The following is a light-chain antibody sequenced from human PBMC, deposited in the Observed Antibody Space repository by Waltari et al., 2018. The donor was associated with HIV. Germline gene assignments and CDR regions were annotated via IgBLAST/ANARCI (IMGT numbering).Light chain of an antibody. CDR3: LHYNNWPPRLT. CDR1: ESVNSN. J-gene: IGKJ4*01. V-gene: IGKV3-15*01. CDR2: GTS. Sequence: EIVMTQYPATLSVSPGTRATLSCRASESVNSNLAWYQHKPGQAPRLLIYGTSTRAAGLPARFSVSGSGTEFTLTITSLQSEDFAVYYCLHYNNWPPRLTFGGGTKVEIK.